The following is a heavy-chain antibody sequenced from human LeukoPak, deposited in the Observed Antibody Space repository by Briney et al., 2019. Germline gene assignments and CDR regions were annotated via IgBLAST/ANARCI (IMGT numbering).Heavy chain of an antibody. J-gene: IGHJ5*02. CDR3: ASWAYSSSWSNWFDP. V-gene: IGHV4-61*08. Sequence: SETLSLTCAVSGGSISSGGYSWSWIRQPPGKGLEWIGHIYYSGSTNYNPSLKSRVTISVDTSKNQFSLKLSSVTAADTAVYYCASWAYSSSWSNWFDPWGQGTLVTVSS. CDR1: GGSISSGGYS. CDR2: IYYSGST. D-gene: IGHD6-13*01.